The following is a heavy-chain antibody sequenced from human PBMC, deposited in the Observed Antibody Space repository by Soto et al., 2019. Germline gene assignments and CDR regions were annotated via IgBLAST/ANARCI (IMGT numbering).Heavy chain of an antibody. J-gene: IGHJ4*02. CDR1: GGSISSYY. CDR2: IYYSGST. V-gene: IGHV4-59*08. D-gene: IGHD2-15*01. Sequence: QVQLQESGPGLVKPSETLSLTCTVSGGSISSYYWSWIRQPPGKGLAGIGYIYYSGSTNYTPSLKSRVTISVDTSKNQFSLKLSSVTAADTAVYYCARQGAYCSGGSCYSTFDYWGQGTLVTVSS. CDR3: ARQGAYCSGGSCYSTFDY.